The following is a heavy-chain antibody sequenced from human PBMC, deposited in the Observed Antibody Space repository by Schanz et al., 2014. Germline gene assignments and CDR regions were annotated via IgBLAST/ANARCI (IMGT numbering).Heavy chain of an antibody. Sequence: VQLVESGGGVVQPGGSLRLSCAASGFTFSSYSMNWVRQAPGKGLEWVSSISSSGSYIHYADSVKGRFTISRDNAKIALYLQMNSLRVEDTAVYYCARDTSYGMDVWGQGTTVTVSS. CDR1: GFTFSSYS. CDR3: ARDTSYGMDV. CDR2: ISSSGSYI. J-gene: IGHJ6*02. V-gene: IGHV3-21*01.